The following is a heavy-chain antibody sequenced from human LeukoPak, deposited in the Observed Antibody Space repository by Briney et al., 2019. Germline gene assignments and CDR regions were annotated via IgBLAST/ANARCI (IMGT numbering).Heavy chain of an antibody. CDR2: ISSSSSTI. CDR1: GFTFSSYS. J-gene: IGHJ4*02. D-gene: IGHD6-13*01. V-gene: IGHV3-48*04. CDR3: AKDAPPAAADPYYFDY. Sequence: PGGSLRLSCAASGFTFSSYSMNWVRQAPGKGLEWVSYISSSSSTIYYADSVKGRFTISRDNAKNSLYLQMNSLRAEDTAVYYCAKDAPPAAADPYYFDYWGQGTLVTVSS.